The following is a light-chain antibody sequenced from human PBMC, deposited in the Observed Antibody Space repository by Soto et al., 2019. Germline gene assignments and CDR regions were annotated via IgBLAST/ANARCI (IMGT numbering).Light chain of an antibody. CDR3: QQRSNWPPAGIT. Sequence: EIVLTQSPATLSLSPGERATLSCRASQSVSSYLAWYQQKPGQAPRLLIYDASNSATGIPARFSGSGSGTDFTRTISSLEPEDFAVYYCQQRSNWPPAGITFGPGTKVDIK. CDR2: DAS. J-gene: IGKJ3*01. CDR1: QSVSSY. V-gene: IGKV3-11*01.